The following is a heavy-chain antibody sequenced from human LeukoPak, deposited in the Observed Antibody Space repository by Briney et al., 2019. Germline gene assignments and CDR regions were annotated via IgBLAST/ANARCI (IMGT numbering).Heavy chain of an antibody. CDR2: ISSNGGST. D-gene: IGHD6-13*01. J-gene: IGHJ4*02. CDR1: GFTFSSYA. Sequence: GGSLRLSCSAAGFTFSSYAMHWVRQAPGKGLEYVSAISSNGGSTYYADSVKGRFTISRDNSKNTLYLQMSSLRAEDTAVYYCVKDRVSISSSGYFDYWGQGTLVTVSS. V-gene: IGHV3-64D*06. CDR3: VKDRVSISSSGYFDY.